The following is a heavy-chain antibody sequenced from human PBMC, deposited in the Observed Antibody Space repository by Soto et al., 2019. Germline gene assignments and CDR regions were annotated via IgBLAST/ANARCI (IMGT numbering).Heavy chain of an antibody. Sequence: QVQLVQSGAEVKKPGASVKVSCKASGYTFTSYGISWVRQAPGQGLEWMGWISAYNGNTNYAQKLQGRGTMTTDTPTSTVYMELRSLRSDATATYYCARMLVLSSSLPLDYWRQGTLVTVSS. V-gene: IGHV1-18*01. D-gene: IGHD6-13*01. CDR1: GYTFTSYG. CDR2: ISAYNGNT. J-gene: IGHJ4*02. CDR3: ARMLVLSSSLPLDY.